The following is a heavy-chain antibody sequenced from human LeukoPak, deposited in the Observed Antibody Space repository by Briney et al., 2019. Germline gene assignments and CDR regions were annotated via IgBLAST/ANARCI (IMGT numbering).Heavy chain of an antibody. CDR1: GGAMNDYY. J-gene: IGHJ2*01. D-gene: IGHD2-2*01. CDR2: VNANGVT. Sequence: PSETLSLTCSLSGGAMNDYYWSWIRQSAGKGLEWIGRVNANGVTRYNPSLKSRVSLSVDPSKTQFSLRLNSVTAADTAVYYCARHWKYQPLSRYFDLWGRGTLVTVSS. V-gene: IGHV4-4*07. CDR3: ARHWKYQPLSRYFDL.